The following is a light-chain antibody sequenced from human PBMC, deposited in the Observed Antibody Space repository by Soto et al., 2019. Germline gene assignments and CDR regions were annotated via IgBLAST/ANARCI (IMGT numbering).Light chain of an antibody. CDR2: EAS. J-gene: IGLJ1*01. Sequence: QSALTQPASVSGSPGQSITISCTGTSSDVGNYKYVSWYQQHPGKAPKLMIYEASNRPSGVSNRFSGSKSGNTASLTISGLQAEDETDYYCFSYTSSGTYVFGTATKVTVL. CDR1: SSDVGNYKY. V-gene: IGLV2-14*01. CDR3: FSYTSSGTYV.